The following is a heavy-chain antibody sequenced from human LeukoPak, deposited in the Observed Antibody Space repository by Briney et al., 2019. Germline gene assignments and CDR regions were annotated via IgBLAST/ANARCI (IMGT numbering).Heavy chain of an antibody. V-gene: IGHV3-9*01. CDR2: ISWNSGCI. J-gene: IGHJ6*02. Sequence: GGSLRLSCAASGFTFDDYAMHWVRQAPGKGLEWVSGISWNSGCIGYADSVKGRFTISRDNAKNSLYLQMNSLRAEDTALYYCAKDTSIAVAGTAFYGMDVWGQGTTVTVSS. CDR1: GFTFDDYA. CDR3: AKDTSIAVAGTAFYGMDV. D-gene: IGHD6-19*01.